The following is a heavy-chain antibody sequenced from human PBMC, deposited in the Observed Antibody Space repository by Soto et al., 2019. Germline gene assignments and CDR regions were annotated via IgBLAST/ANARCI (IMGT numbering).Heavy chain of an antibody. CDR2: IYSRGPT. CDR1: GASIRRCENY. D-gene: IGHD3-10*01. J-gene: IGHJ6*02. CDR3: ARDKGRELIKGSGMDV. V-gene: IGHV4-31*03. Sequence: QVQLQESGPGLVKPSQTLSLPCTVSGASIRRCENYWSWIRQRPGQVLEWIGSIYSRGPTYYNPSLKSRITMSPDTSKNQCTLHLSSVTAADTAVNFCARDKGRELIKGSGMDVWGQGTKVTVSS.